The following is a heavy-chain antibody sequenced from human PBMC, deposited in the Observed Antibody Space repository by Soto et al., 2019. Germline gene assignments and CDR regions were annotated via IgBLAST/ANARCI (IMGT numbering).Heavy chain of an antibody. V-gene: IGHV3-74*01. J-gene: IGHJ3*01. CDR2: IHSDGSTT. CDR3: VSCDKGGFDL. Sequence: EVQLVESEGGLVQRGGSLRLSCAASGFTFNYYWMHWVRQAPGQGLVWVSHIHSDGSTTTYADSVKGRFTISRDNAKNTLYLQMNSLRAEDTGVYYCVSCDKGGFDLWGQGTTVTVSS. D-gene: IGHD2-15*01. CDR1: GFTFNYYW.